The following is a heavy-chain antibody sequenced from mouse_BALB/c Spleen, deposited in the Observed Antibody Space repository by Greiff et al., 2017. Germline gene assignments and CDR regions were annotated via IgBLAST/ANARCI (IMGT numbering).Heavy chain of an antibody. D-gene: IGHD3-1*01. CDR1: GYTFSSYW. CDR3: ARGRATGV. V-gene: IGHV1-9*01. Sequence: VQLQQSGAELMKPGASVTITCTATGYTFSSYWLEWVKQRPGHGLEWIGEILPGSGSTNYNEKFKGKATFTADTSSNTAYMQLSSLTSEDSAGYCCARGRATGVGGAGTTVTVSS. CDR2: ILPGSGST. J-gene: IGHJ1*01.